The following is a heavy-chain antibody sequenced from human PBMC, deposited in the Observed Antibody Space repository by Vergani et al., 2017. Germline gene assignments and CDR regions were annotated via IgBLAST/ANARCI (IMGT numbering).Heavy chain of an antibody. CDR2: IRADNGDT. CDR1: GYTFFNYG. J-gene: IGHJ4*02. CDR3: TRDGTYYYGSGSYYVFED. Sequence: QVQLVQSGPEMKQPGASVKVSCKASGYTFFNYGVNWIRRAPGQGFEWLGWIRADNGDTRYAPRLQDRLPLTTDSSTSTAYMELRSLKSEDTAVYYCTRDGTYYYGSGSYYVFEDWGQGTLVTVSS. D-gene: IGHD3-10*01. V-gene: IGHV1-18*04.